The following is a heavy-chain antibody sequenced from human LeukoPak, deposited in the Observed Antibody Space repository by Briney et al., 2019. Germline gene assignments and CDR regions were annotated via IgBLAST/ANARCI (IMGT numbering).Heavy chain of an antibody. CDR2: ISFDGSTK. D-gene: IGHD3-10*01. CDR1: GFTFGDYA. J-gene: IGHJ4*02. Sequence: GGSLRLSCTASGFTFGDYAMSWVRQAPGKGLEWVAVISFDGSTKYSADSVKGRFTISRDNSKNTMYLQMNSLRAEDTAVYYCVKDWGRQFASGSSYFDYWGQGTLVTVSS. CDR3: VKDWGRQFASGSSYFDY. V-gene: IGHV3-30*04.